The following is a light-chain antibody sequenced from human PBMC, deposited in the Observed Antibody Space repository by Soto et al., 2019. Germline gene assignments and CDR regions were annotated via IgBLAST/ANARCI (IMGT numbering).Light chain of an antibody. Sequence: EIVLTQSPGTLSLSLGERATLSCRARQSVSSNYLAWYQQKPGQAPRLLIYATSSRATGIPDRFSGSGSGPDFTLTISRLEPEDFAVYYCQQYCNSPRYSFGQGTKLEIK. CDR3: QQYCNSPRYS. V-gene: IGKV3-20*01. J-gene: IGKJ2*03. CDR1: QSVSSNY. CDR2: ATS.